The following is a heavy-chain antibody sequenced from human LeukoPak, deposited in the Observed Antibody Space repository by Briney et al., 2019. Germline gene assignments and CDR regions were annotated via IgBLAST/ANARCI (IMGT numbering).Heavy chain of an antibody. Sequence: SETLSLTCTVSGGSISSSSHYWGWIRQPPGKGLEWIGSIYYSGSTYYNPSLKSRVTISVDTSKNQFSLKLSSVTAADTAVYYCARTGELRKGYYFDYWGQGTLVTVSS. D-gene: IGHD1-26*01. CDR2: IYYSGST. CDR1: GGSISSSSHY. CDR3: ARTGELRKGYYFDY. J-gene: IGHJ4*02. V-gene: IGHV4-39*01.